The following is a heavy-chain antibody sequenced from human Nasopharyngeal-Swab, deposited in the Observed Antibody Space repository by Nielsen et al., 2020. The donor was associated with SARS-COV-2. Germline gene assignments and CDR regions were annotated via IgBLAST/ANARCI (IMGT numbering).Heavy chain of an antibody. J-gene: IGHJ4*02. CDR1: GFTFSSYV. CDR3: AKDRLPHSSTWTIDY. V-gene: IGHV3-23*01. Sequence: GGSLRLSCAASGFTFSSYVMSWVRQAPGKGLEWVSSISFSSGSMHYGDSVKGRFTISRDNSKNTLYLQMDSLRVEDTAVYYCAKDRLPHSSTWTIDYWGQGTLATVSS. D-gene: IGHD6-13*01. CDR2: ISFSSGSM.